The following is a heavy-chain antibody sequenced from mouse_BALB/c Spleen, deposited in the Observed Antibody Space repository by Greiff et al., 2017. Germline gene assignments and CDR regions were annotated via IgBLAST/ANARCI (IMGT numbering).Heavy chain of an antibody. J-gene: IGHJ2*01. V-gene: IGHV1-7*01. D-gene: IGHD2-10*02. CDR2: INPSTGYT. Sequence: QVQLQQSGAELAKPGASVKMSCKASGYTFTSYWMHWVKQRPGQGLEWIGYINPSTGYTEYNQKFKDKATLTADKSSSTAYMQLSSLTSEDSAVYYCARSSYGNKYYFDYWGQGTTLTVSS. CDR3: ARSSYGNKYYFDY. CDR1: GYTFTSYW.